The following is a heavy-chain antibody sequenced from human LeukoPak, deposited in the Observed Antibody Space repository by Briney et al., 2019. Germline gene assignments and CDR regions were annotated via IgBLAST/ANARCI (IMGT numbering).Heavy chain of an antibody. V-gene: IGHV7-4-1*02. CDR3: ARPKLRWSAYYYMDV. D-gene: IGHD4-23*01. J-gene: IGHJ6*03. Sequence: ASVKVSCKASGYTFTNYTMNWVRQAPGQGLEWMGWINTNTGNPTYAQGFTGRFVFSLDTSVSTAYLQISSLKAEDTAVYYCARPKLRWSAYYYMDVWGKGTTVTVSS. CDR2: INTNTGNP. CDR1: GYTFTNYT.